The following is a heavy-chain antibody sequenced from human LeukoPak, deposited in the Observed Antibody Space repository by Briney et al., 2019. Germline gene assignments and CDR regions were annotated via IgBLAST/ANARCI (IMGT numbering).Heavy chain of an antibody. CDR2: ISSSSRTI. V-gene: IGHV3-48*02. D-gene: IGHD3-10*01. J-gene: IGHJ3*01. CDR1: GFTFSNYR. CDR3: ARGPYYNPSDAFDL. Sequence: GGSLRLSCAASGFTFSNYRMNWVRQAPGKGLEWVSYISSSSRTIYYADSVKGRFTISRDNAKNSLYLQLNSLRDEDTAVYYCARGPYYNPSDAFDLWGQGTVVTVFS.